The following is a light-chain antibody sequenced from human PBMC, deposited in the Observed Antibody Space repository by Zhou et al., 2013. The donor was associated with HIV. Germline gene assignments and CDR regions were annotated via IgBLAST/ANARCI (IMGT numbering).Light chain of an antibody. V-gene: IGKV3-11*01. CDR3: QQYGSSPIT. CDR2: DAS. J-gene: IGKJ5*01. Sequence: EIVLTQSPATLSLSPGESGTLSCRASQSVSSHLAWYQQKPGQAPRLLIFDASKRATGVPARFSGSGSGTDFRLTINSLEPEDFAVYYCQQYGSSPITFGQGTRVEIK. CDR1: QSVSSH.